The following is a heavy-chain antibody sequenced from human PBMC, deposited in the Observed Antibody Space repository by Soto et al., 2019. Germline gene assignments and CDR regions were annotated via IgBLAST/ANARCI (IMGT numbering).Heavy chain of an antibody. V-gene: IGHV4-34*01. D-gene: IGHD2-15*01. CDR3: ARGPREGRYCSGGSCYVPFDY. Sequence: SETLSLTCAVYGGSFSGYYWSWIRQPPGKGLEWIGEINHSGSTNYNPSLKSRVTISVDTSKNQFSLKLSSVTAADTAVYYCARGPREGRYCSGGSCYVPFDYWGQGTLVTVSS. CDR1: GGSFSGYY. CDR2: INHSGST. J-gene: IGHJ4*02.